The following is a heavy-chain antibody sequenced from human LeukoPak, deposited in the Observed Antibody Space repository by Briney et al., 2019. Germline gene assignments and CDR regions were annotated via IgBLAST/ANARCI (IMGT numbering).Heavy chain of an antibody. V-gene: IGHV3-23*01. CDR1: GLTFSSYA. J-gene: IGHJ4*02. Sequence: GGSLRLSCAASGLTFSSYAMSWVRQAPGKGLEWVSAISGSGGSTYYADSVKGRFTISRDNSKNTLYLQMNSLRAEDTAVYCCAATYTIFGVVIYWGQGTLVTVSS. D-gene: IGHD3-3*01. CDR2: ISGSGGST. CDR3: AATYTIFGVVIY.